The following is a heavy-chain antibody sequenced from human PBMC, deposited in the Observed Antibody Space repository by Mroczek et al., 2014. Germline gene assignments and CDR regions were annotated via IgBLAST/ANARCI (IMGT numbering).Heavy chain of an antibody. D-gene: IGHD3-3*01. CDR3: ARDITYYDFWSGYSKTDWFDP. Sequence: QVQLQESGAEVKKPGASVKVSCKASGYTFTSYGISWVRQAPGQGLEWMGWISAYNGNTNYAQKLQGRVTMTTDTSTSTAYMELRSLRSDDTAVYYCARDITYYDFWSGYSKTDWFDPWGPGNPWSPSP. CDR2: ISAYNGNT. V-gene: IGHV1-18*01. J-gene: IGHJ5*02. CDR1: GYTFTSYG.